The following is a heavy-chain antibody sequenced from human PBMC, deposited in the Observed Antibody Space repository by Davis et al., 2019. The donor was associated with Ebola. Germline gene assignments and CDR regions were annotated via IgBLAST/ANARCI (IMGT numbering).Heavy chain of an antibody. D-gene: IGHD1-1*01. CDR3: ARAQFPTTSDH. Sequence: ASVKVSCKASGYTFTNNGISWVRQAPGQGLEWMGWINPHNGNTNYAQNVQGRVTMTTDTSTSTAYMEVGSLRSDDTAVYYCARAQFPTTSDHWGQGTLVTVSS. CDR2: INPHNGNT. CDR1: GYTFTNNG. J-gene: IGHJ4*02. V-gene: IGHV1-18*04.